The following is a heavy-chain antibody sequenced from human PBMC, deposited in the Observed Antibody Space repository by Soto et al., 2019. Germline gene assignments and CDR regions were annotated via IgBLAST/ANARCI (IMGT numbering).Heavy chain of an antibody. D-gene: IGHD3-9*01. CDR3: ARDLTYYDILNGYSPAWFDP. CDR2: TYYRSKWYN. V-gene: IGHV6-1*01. Sequence: SQTLSLTCAISGDSVSSNSAAWNWIRQSPSRGLEWLGRTYYRSKWYNDYAVSVKSRITINPDTSKNQFSLQLNSVTPEDTAVYYCARDLTYYDILNGYSPAWFDPWGQGTLVTVSA. J-gene: IGHJ5*02. CDR1: GDSVSSNSAA.